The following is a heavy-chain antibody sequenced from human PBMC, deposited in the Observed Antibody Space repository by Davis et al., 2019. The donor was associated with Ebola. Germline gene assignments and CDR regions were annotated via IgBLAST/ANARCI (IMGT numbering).Heavy chain of an antibody. CDR2: ISYDGSNK. Sequence: PGGSLRLSCAASGFTFSSYGMHWVRQAPGKGLEWVAVISYDGSNKYYADSVKGRFTISRDNSKNTLYLQMNSLRAEDTAVYYCAKERGSYYYYFDYWGQGTLVTVSS. V-gene: IGHV3-30*18. CDR3: AKERGSYYYYFDY. J-gene: IGHJ4*02. D-gene: IGHD1-26*01. CDR1: GFTFSSYG.